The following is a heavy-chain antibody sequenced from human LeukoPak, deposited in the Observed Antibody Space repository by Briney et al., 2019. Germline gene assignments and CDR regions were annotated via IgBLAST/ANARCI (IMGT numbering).Heavy chain of an antibody. J-gene: IGHJ6*02. CDR1: GFTFSNAY. CDR3: TTATGVITFYYYYGMDV. Sequence: GGSLRLSCAASGFTFSNAYMNWVRQAPGKGLEWVGRIKPKTDGETTEYAAPVKDRFTISRDDSKNTLYLQMNSLKTEDTAVYYCTTATGVITFYYYYGMDVWGQGTTVTVSS. CDR2: IKPKTDGETT. D-gene: IGHD3-10*01. V-gene: IGHV3-15*07.